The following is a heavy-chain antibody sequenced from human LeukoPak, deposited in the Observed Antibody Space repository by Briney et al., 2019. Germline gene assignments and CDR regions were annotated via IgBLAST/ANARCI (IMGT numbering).Heavy chain of an antibody. CDR3: AKGYYDFWSGYSTEAFDI. Sequence: GGSLRLSCAASGFTFSSYGMHWVRQAPGKGLEWVAFIRYDGSNKYYADSVKGRFTISRDNSKNTLYLQMNSLRAEDTAVYYCAKGYYDFWSGYSTEAFDIWGQGTMVTASS. CDR1: GFTFSSYG. D-gene: IGHD3-3*01. V-gene: IGHV3-30*02. CDR2: IRYDGSNK. J-gene: IGHJ3*02.